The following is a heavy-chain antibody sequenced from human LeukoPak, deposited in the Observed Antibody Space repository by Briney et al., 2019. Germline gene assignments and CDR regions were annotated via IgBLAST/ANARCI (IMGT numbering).Heavy chain of an antibody. Sequence: GESLRLSCAASGFTFSSYGMHWVRQAPGKGLEWVAVISYDGSNKYYADSVKGRFTISRDNSKNTLYLQMNSLRAEDTAVYYCAKGYYFDYWGQGTLVTVSS. J-gene: IGHJ4*02. CDR1: GFTFSSYG. CDR2: ISYDGSNK. V-gene: IGHV3-30*18. CDR3: AKGYYFDY.